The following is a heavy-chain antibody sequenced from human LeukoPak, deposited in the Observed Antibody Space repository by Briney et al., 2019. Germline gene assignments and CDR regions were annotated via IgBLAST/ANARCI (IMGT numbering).Heavy chain of an antibody. D-gene: IGHD3-16*01. Sequence: PSETLSLTCAVSGYSISSGYYWGWIRQPPGKGLEWIGSIYHSGSTYYNPSLKSRVTISVDTSKNQCSLKLSSVTAADTAVYYCARDLSGELPPYYMDVWGKGTTVTVSS. CDR3: ARDLSGELPPYYMDV. J-gene: IGHJ6*03. V-gene: IGHV4-38-2*02. CDR1: GYSISSGYY. CDR2: IYHSGST.